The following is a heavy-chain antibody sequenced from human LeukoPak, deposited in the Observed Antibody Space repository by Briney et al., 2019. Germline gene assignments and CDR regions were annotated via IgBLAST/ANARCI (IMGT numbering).Heavy chain of an antibody. CDR1: GFTFSSYE. D-gene: IGHD3-3*01. Sequence: PGGSLRLSCTASGFTFSSYEMNWIHQPPGKGLEWIGEINHSGSTNYNPSLKSRVTISVDTSKNQFSLKLSSVTAADTAVYYCARVLSEWAFDIWGQGTMVTVSS. V-gene: IGHV4-34*01. J-gene: IGHJ3*02. CDR3: ARVLSEWAFDI. CDR2: INHSGST.